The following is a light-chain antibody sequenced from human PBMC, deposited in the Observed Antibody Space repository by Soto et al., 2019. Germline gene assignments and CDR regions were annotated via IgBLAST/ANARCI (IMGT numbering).Light chain of an antibody. CDR1: NSNIGAGYD. CDR2: GNI. J-gene: IGLJ2*01. V-gene: IGLV1-40*01. CDR3: QSYDSSLSGHVV. Sequence: QPVLTQPPSVSGAPGQRITISCTGSNSNIGAGYDVHWYQQLPGTAPKLLIYGNINRPSGVPDRFSGSKSGTSASLAITGLQAEDEADYYCQSYDSSLSGHVVFGGGTKVTVL.